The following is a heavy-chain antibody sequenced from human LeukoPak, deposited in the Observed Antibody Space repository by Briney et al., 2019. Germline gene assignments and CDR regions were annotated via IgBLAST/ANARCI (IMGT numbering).Heavy chain of an antibody. V-gene: IGHV4-38-2*02. Sequence: PSETLSLTCSVSGYSISTGYYWGWIRQPPGKGPEWIGFVYHDGYTYYNPSLQSRLTISVDTPKNQFSLTLSSLTAEDTAVYYCARAAPPLGAGNAFDIWGQGTMVTVSS. CDR3: ARAAPPLGAGNAFDI. J-gene: IGHJ3*02. CDR2: VYHDGYT. CDR1: GYSISTGYY. D-gene: IGHD3-16*01.